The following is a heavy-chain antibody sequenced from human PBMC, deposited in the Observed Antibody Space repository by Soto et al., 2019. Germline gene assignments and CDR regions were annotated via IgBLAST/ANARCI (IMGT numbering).Heavy chain of an antibody. Sequence: SETLSLTCAVSGSSISSGFYWGWIRQPPGKGLEWIGSIYHSGTTYYNPSLKSRVTISVDTSKSQFSLKLSSVAAADTAMYYCARATSSYNWTNWFELWGQGTLVTVSS. CDR3: ARATSSYNWTNWFEL. V-gene: IGHV4-38-2*01. CDR1: GSSISSGFY. D-gene: IGHD1-20*01. CDR2: IYHSGTT. J-gene: IGHJ5*02.